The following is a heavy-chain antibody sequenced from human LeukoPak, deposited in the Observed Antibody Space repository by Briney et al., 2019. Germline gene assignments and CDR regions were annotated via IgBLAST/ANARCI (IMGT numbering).Heavy chain of an antibody. Sequence: SETLSLTCTVSGGSISSSSYYWGWIRQPPGKGLEWIGSIYYSGSTYYNPSLKSRVTISVDTSKNQFSLKLSSVTAADTAVYYCARDRGYYYYYMDVWGKGTTVTVSS. J-gene: IGHJ6*03. V-gene: IGHV4-39*07. CDR1: GGSISSSSYY. CDR3: ARDRGYYYYYMDV. CDR2: IYYSGST. D-gene: IGHD3-10*01.